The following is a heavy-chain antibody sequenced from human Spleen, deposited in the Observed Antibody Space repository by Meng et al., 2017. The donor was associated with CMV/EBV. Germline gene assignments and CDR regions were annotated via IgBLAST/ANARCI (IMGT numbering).Heavy chain of an antibody. Sequence: GESLKISCAASGFTFSRYGMHWVRQAPGKGLEWVAVIWYDASNKYYADSVKGRFTISRDNSKKTLYLQMNSLRVEDTAVYYCARLGFCSGGSCYPTPYGMDVWGQGTTVTVSS. V-gene: IGHV3-33*01. J-gene: IGHJ6*02. CDR3: ARLGFCSGGSCYPTPYGMDV. CDR1: GFTFSRYG. D-gene: IGHD2-15*01. CDR2: IWYDASNK.